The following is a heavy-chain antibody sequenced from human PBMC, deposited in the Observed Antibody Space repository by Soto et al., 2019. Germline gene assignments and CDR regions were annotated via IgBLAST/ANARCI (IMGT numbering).Heavy chain of an antibody. CDR1: VYILTELS. V-gene: IGHV1-24*01. CDR2: FDPEDGET. CDR3: ATVMGGYYRMNWFDP. Sequence: ASVKVSCKVSVYILTELSMHWVRQAPGKGLEWMGGFDPEDGETIYAQKFQGRVTMTEDTSTDTAYMELSSLRSEDTAVYYCATVMGGYYRMNWFDPWGQGTLVTVSS. J-gene: IGHJ5*02. D-gene: IGHD3-10*01.